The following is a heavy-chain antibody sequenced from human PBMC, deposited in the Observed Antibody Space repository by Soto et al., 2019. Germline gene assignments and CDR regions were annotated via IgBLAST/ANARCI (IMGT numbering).Heavy chain of an antibody. V-gene: IGHV1-18*01. CDR1: GYTFTTYG. D-gene: IGHD6-19*01. CDR3: ARDPVAGTYFDY. Sequence: QVQLVQSGAEVKEPGASVKVSCKASGYTFTTYGISWVRQAPGQGLEWMGWINAYNGNTNYAQNLQGRVTMTTDTATNTTYMELRSLRSDDTAVYDCARDPVAGTYFDYWGQGTLVTVSS. CDR2: INAYNGNT. J-gene: IGHJ4*02.